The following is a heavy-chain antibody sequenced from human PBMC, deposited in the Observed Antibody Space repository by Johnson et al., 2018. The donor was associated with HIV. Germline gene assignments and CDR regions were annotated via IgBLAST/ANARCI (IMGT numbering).Heavy chain of an antibody. CDR3: ARLPSGYSRDDLDI. J-gene: IGHJ3*02. V-gene: IGHV3-30*04. CDR1: GFTFSSYP. D-gene: IGHD5-18*01. CDR2: ISYDGGSK. Sequence: QVQVVESGGGVVQPGRSLRLSCAASGFTFSSYPMHWVRQAPGKGLEWVAIISYDGGSKYYADSVKGRFTVSRDNSKNTLYLQINSLRPEDTAVYYCARLPSGYSRDDLDIWGQGTMVTVSS.